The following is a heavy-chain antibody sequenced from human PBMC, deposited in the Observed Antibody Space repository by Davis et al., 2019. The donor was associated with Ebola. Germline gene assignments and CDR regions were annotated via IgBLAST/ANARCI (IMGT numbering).Heavy chain of an antibody. D-gene: IGHD6-19*01. Sequence: SLKISCVASGFNFRDYAMHWVRQGPGKGLEWVSGITWNSGNIGYADSVKGRFTISRDNAKNTLSLQMNSLRAEDTAVYYCVRDASAVGGTGWFDPWGQGTLVTVSS. V-gene: IGHV3-9*01. J-gene: IGHJ5*02. CDR1: GFNFRDYA. CDR2: ITWNSGNI. CDR3: VRDASAVGGTGWFDP.